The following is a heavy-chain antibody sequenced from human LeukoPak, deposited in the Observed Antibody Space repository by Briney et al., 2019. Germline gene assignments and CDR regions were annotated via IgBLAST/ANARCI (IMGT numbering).Heavy chain of an antibody. CDR1: GGSISSSSYY. CDR3: AKYGGIRKPVAEVYFLAP. CDR2: IYYSGST. V-gene: IGHV4-39*01. Sequence: PSETLSLTCTVSGGSISSSSYYWGWIRQPPGKGLEWIGSIYYSGSTYYNPSLKSRVTISVDTSKNQFSLKLSSVTAADTAVYYCAKYGGIRKPVAEVYFLAPWGGGPRVTVSS. D-gene: IGHD1-26*01. J-gene: IGHJ5*02.